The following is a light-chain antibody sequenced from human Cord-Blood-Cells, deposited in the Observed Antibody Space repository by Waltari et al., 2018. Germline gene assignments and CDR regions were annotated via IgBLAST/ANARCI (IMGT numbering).Light chain of an antibody. J-gene: IGKJ4*01. Sequence: DIVMTQSPDSLAVSLAESATLNRKSSQSVLYSSNNKTYLAWYQQKPGQSPKMLIYWGSTRESGVPDRFSGSGSGTDFTLTISSLQAEDVSVYYCQQYYSTPLTFGGGTKVEIK. CDR1: QSVLYSSNNKTY. CDR3: QQYYSTPLT. CDR2: WGS. V-gene: IGKV4-1*01.